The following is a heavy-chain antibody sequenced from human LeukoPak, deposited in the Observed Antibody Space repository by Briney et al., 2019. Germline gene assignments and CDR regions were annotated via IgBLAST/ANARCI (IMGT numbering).Heavy chain of an antibody. CDR1: GYTFTSYD. Sequence: ASVKVSCKASGYTFTSYDINWVRQATGQGLEWMGWMNPNSGNTGYARKFQGRVTMTRNTSISTAYMELSSLRSEDTAVYYCAVGAITIFGVVTLRSDAFDIWGQGTMVTVSS. CDR3: AVGAITIFGVVTLRSDAFDI. CDR2: MNPNSGNT. V-gene: IGHV1-8*01. D-gene: IGHD3-3*01. J-gene: IGHJ3*02.